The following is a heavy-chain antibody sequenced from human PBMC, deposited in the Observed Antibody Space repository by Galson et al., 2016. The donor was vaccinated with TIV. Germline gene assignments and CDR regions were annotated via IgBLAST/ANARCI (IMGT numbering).Heavy chain of an antibody. CDR2: IYPGDSGT. J-gene: IGHJ4*02. D-gene: IGHD3-22*01. CDR1: GYRFTNHW. CDR3: ARLEGYDDSASDY. V-gene: IGHV5-51*01. Sequence: QSGAEVKKPGESLKISCKASGYRFTNHWIGWVRQMPGKGLEWMGAIYPGDSGTRYSPSFQGQVTISADKSSSTAHLQWSSLKASDTAMYYCARLEGYDDSASDYWGQGTLVTVSS.